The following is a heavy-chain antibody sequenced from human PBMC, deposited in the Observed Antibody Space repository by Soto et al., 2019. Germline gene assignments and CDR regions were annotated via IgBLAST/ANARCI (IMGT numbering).Heavy chain of an antibody. D-gene: IGHD2-2*01. V-gene: IGHV3-23*01. Sequence: PGGSLRLSCAASGFTFSSYAMSWVRQAPGKGLEWVSAISGSGGSTYYADSVKGRFTISRDNSKNTLYLQMNSLRAEDTAAYYCAKVAFCSSTSCYHFDIWGQGTMVTVSS. CDR1: GFTFSSYA. CDR3: AKVAFCSSTSCYHFDI. J-gene: IGHJ3*02. CDR2: ISGSGGST.